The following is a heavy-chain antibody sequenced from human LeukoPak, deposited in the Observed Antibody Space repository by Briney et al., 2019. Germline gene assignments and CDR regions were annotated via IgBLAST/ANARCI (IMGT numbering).Heavy chain of an antibody. V-gene: IGHV3-21*01. CDR1: GFTFSSYS. Sequence: GGSLRLSCAASGFTFSSYSMNWVRQAPGKGLEWVSSISGSSSYIYYADSVKGRFTISRDNAKNSLYLQMNSLRAEDTAVYYCARDYYGSGSRDVDPWGQGTLVTVSS. CDR3: ARDYYGSGSRDVDP. CDR2: ISGSSSYI. J-gene: IGHJ5*02. D-gene: IGHD3-10*01.